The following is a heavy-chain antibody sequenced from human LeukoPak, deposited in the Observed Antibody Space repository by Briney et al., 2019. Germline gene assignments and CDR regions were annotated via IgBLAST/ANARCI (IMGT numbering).Heavy chain of an antibody. CDR2: IVVARGNT. J-gene: IGHJ4*02. Sequence: SVKGSFKASGFHFTAPAIQWGRPARGQRLEWIGWIVVARGNTNYAQKFQERVTITRDMSTSTAYMELGSLRSEDTAVYYCAADVTGAIDYWGQGTLVTVSS. V-gene: IGHV1-58*02. CDR3: AADVTGAIDY. CDR1: GFHFTAPA. D-gene: IGHD1-26*01.